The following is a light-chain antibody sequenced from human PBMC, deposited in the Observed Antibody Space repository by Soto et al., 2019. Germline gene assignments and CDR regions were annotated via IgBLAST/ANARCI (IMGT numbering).Light chain of an antibody. V-gene: IGLV2-8*01. CDR3: NSYTSSTTYV. CDR2: EVT. J-gene: IGLJ1*01. CDR1: SSDIGGYDH. Sequence: QSALTQPPSASGSPGQSVTISCTGTSSDIGGYDHVSWYRQDPGKAPKVMIYEVTKRPSGVPDRFSGSKAGNTASLTVFGLQAEDEANYYCNSYTSSTTYVFGTGTKLTVL.